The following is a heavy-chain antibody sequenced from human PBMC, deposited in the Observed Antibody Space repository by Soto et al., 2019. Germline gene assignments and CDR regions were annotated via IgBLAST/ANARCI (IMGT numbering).Heavy chain of an antibody. CDR2: ISDYGSTT. D-gene: IGHD4-17*01. CDR3: TRGPRIRCTGTAAH. CDR1: GFTFSAYW. Sequence: PRGPLRLSCEVSGFTFSAYWMHWVRQVPGKGLIWVSRISDYGSTTTCADSVKGRFTISRDNAKNTLYLQMNSLRADDTGLYYCTRGPRIRCTGTAAHGGQGPLV. J-gene: IGHJ4*02. V-gene: IGHV3-74*01.